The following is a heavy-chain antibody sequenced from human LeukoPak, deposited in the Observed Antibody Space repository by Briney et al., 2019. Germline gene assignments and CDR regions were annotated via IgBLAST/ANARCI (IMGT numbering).Heavy chain of an antibody. V-gene: IGHV3-23*01. D-gene: IGHD3-22*01. J-gene: IGHJ3*02. CDR3: AKVSVTMIVVVTSDAFDI. CDR1: GFTFSSYA. CDR2: ISGSGGST. Sequence: GGSLRLSCAASGFTFSSYAMSWVRQAPGKGLEWVSAISGSGGSTYYADSVKGRFTISRDNSKNTLYLQMSSLRAEDTAVYYCAKVSVTMIVVVTSDAFDIWGQGTMVTVSS.